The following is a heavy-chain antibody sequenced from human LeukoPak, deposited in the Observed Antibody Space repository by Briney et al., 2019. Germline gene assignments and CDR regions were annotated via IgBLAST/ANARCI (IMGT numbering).Heavy chain of an antibody. J-gene: IGHJ1*01. Sequence: GGSLRLSCAASGFTFSNAWMTGVRQAPGKGLEWVGRIKIKTDGGTADHAAPVKGRFTISRDDSKNTMYLQLNSLKTEDTAVYYCTTPPGNYYAWAYFQHWGQGTLVTVSS. CDR2: IKIKTDGGTA. CDR3: TTPPGNYYAWAYFQH. D-gene: IGHD1-26*01. V-gene: IGHV3-15*01. CDR1: GFTFSNAW.